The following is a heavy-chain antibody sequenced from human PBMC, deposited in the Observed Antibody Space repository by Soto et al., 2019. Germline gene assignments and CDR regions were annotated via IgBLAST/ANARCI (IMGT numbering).Heavy chain of an antibody. CDR2: ISGTGRST. CDR1: GFSFSSYA. V-gene: IGHV3-23*01. Sequence: EVQLLESGGGLVQPGGSLRLSCAASGFSFSSYAMSWVRQAPGKGLEWVSTISGTGRSTYYADSVKGRFTISRDNSKNTLYLQVNRLRAEDTAVYYCAKDPGGYTDGYYYYYYMDVWGKGTTVTVSS. J-gene: IGHJ6*03. CDR3: AKDPGGYTDGYYYYYYMDV. D-gene: IGHD6-25*01.